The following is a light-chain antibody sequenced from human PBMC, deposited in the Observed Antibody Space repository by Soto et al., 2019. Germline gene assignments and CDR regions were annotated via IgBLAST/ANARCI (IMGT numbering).Light chain of an antibody. CDR1: QSINNL. J-gene: IGKJ1*01. CDR3: QQYGSSTWT. V-gene: IGKV1-5*01. Sequence: DVQMIQSPSTLSASVGDRITMTFRASQSINNLLAWYQQKPGKAPKFLIYDVSTLESGVPSRFSGSGSGTEFTLTISRLEPEDFAVYYCQQYGSSTWTFGQGTKVDI. CDR2: DVS.